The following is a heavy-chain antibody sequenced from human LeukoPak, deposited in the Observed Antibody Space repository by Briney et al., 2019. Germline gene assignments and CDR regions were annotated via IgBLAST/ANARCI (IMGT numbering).Heavy chain of an antibody. CDR2: IYYSGSM. V-gene: IGHV4-39*07. CDR3: AREKVGEAFDI. CDR1: GGSISTGSYF. Sequence: SETLSLTCSVSGGSISTGSYFWGWIRQPPGKGLEWIGSIYYSGSMYYNPSLKSRVTISVDTSKNQFSLKLSSVTAADTAVYYCAREKVGEAFDIWGQGTMVTVSS. J-gene: IGHJ3*02. D-gene: IGHD3-10*01.